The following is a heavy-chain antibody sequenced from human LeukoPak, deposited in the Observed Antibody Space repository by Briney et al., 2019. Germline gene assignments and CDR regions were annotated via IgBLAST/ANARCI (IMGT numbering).Heavy chain of an antibody. CDR3: ARTMAIAVARYFDY. CDR1: GFTFSSYT. D-gene: IGHD6-19*01. V-gene: IGHV3-23*01. J-gene: IGHJ4*02. Sequence: GGSLRLSCAASGFTFSSYTMTWVRQAPGKGLEWVSSISFSDGSTYYADSVKGRFTISRDNAKNSLYLQMNSLRAEDTAVYYCARTMAIAVARYFDYWGQGPLVTVSS. CDR2: ISFSDGST.